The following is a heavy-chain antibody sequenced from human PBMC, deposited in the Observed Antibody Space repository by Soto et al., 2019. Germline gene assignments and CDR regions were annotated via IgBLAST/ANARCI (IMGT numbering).Heavy chain of an antibody. Sequence: PSETLSLTCTVSGGSVSSGSYYWSWIRQPPGKGLEWIGYIYYSGSTNYNPSLKSRVTISVDTSKNQFSLKLSSVTAADTAVYYCARGIAVAGTFWFGPWGQGTLVTVSS. CDR3: ARGIAVAGTFWFGP. J-gene: IGHJ5*02. D-gene: IGHD6-19*01. CDR2: IYYSGST. CDR1: GGSVSSGSYY. V-gene: IGHV4-61*01.